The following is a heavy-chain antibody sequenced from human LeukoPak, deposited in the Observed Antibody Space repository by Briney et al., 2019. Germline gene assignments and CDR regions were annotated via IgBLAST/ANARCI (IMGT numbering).Heavy chain of an antibody. Sequence: SETLSLTCTVSGGSISSYYWSWIRQPAGKGLEWIGRIYTSGSTNYNPSLKSRVTISVDTSKNQFSLKLSSVTAADTAVYYCASFDYGGNSGAFDIWGQGTMVTVSS. D-gene: IGHD4-23*01. CDR3: ASFDYGGNSGAFDI. CDR1: GGSISSYY. CDR2: IYTSGST. V-gene: IGHV4-4*07. J-gene: IGHJ3*02.